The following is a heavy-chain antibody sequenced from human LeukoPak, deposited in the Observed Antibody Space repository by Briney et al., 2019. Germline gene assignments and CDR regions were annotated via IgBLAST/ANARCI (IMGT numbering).Heavy chain of an antibody. D-gene: IGHD6-19*01. CDR2: IYSSGNT. J-gene: IGHJ4*02. Sequence: SETLSLTCNVSGGSISSYYWSWIRQPAGKGLDWIGRIYSSGNTNYNPSLKSRVPMSVDTSKNQLSLNLSSVTAADTAVYYCAREYSSGRYFDYWGQGTLVTVSS. CDR3: AREYSSGRYFDY. V-gene: IGHV4-4*07. CDR1: GGSISSYY.